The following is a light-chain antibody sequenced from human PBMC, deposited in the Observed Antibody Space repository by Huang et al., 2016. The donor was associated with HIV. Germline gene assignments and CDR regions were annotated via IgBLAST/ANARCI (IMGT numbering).Light chain of an antibody. CDR1: QDISNS. CDR3: QQYYSTPTWT. Sequence: DIQMTQSPFSLSASVGDRVTITCRASQDISNSLAWYQQKPGKAPKLLLYAASRLESWVPSRFGGSGSGTDYTLTISSLQPEDFATYYCQQYYSTPTWTFGQGTKVEIK. CDR2: AAS. V-gene: IGKV1-NL1*01. J-gene: IGKJ1*01.